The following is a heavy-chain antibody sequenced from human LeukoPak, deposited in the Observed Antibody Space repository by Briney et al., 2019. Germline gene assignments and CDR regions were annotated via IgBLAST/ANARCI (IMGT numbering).Heavy chain of an antibody. CDR1: GFTFSSFA. V-gene: IGHV3-23*01. CDR3: ARGPGHYDILTGYYFDY. J-gene: IGHJ4*02. CDR2: LTKSAGNT. Sequence: GGSLRLSCAASGFTFSSFAMTWVRQAPGKGLEWVSTLTKSAGNTYYADSVRGRFTSSRDDSKNTLYLQMNSLRAEDTAVYYCARGPGHYDILTGYYFDYWGQGTLVTVSS. D-gene: IGHD3-9*01.